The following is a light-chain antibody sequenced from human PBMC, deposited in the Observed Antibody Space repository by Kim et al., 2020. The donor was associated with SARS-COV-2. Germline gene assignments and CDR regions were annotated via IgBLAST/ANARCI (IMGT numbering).Light chain of an antibody. J-gene: IGKJ2*03. V-gene: IGKV1-39*01. CDR3: HQSYTTDS. CDR1: QSIGNY. CDR2: AAS. Sequence: LSADVGDRVTITCRASQSIGNYLNWYQQKSGQAPKVLIYAASSLQGGVPSRFSGSGSGTDFTLTISSLQPEDFATYYCHQSYTTDSFGQGTKLEIK.